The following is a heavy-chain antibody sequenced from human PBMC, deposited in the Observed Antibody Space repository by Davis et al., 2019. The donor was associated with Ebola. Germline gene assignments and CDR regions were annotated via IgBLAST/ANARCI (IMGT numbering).Heavy chain of an antibody. Sequence: PSETLSLTCTVSGGSISSSSYYWGWIRQPPGKGLEWIGSIYYSGSTYYNPSLKSRVTISVDTSKNQFSLKLSSVTAADTAVYYCARIGATTENFDYWGQGTLVTVSS. CDR2: IYYSGST. CDR3: ARIGATTENFDY. D-gene: IGHD1-26*01. CDR1: GGSISSSSYY. J-gene: IGHJ4*02. V-gene: IGHV4-39*01.